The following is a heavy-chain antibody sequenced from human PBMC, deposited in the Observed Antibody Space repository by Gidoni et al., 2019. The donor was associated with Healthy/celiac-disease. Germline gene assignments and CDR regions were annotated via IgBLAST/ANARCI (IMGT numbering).Heavy chain of an antibody. D-gene: IGHD2-2*01. CDR1: GGTFSSYA. CDR2: IIPIFGTA. Sequence: QVQLVQSGAEVKKPGSSVKVSCKASGGTFSSYAISWVRQAPGQGLEWMGGIIPIFGTANDAQKVQGRVTSTADKSTSTAYMELSSLRSEDTAVYYCAGGMEYQLPQVYWGQGTLVTVSS. V-gene: IGHV1-69*06. J-gene: IGHJ4*02. CDR3: AGGMEYQLPQVY.